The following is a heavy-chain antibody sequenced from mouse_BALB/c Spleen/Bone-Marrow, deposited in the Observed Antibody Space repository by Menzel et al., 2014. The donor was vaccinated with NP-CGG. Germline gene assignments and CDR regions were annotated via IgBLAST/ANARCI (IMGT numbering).Heavy chain of an antibody. CDR1: GYTFTSYY. J-gene: IGHJ1*01. Sequence: VQLQQSGPELVKPGASVKISCKASGYTFTSYYIHWVKQRPGQGLERIGYIYPRDGSTNYNEKFKGKATLTADTSSSTAYMQLSSLTSEDSAVYFCARGVVAPHWYFDVWGAGTTVTVSS. V-gene: IGHV1S12*01. D-gene: IGHD1-1*01. CDR2: IYPRDGST. CDR3: ARGVVAPHWYFDV.